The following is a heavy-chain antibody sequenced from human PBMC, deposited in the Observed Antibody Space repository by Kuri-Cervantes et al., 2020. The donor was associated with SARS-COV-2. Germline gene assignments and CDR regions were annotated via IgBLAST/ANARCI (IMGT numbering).Heavy chain of an antibody. CDR3: ARTLHDYGDYVDDY. Sequence: ASVKVSCKTSGYMFSTYDINWVRQATGQGPEWMGWMNPNSGNTGYAQKFQGRVTMTRDTSISTAYMELSSLRSEDTAVYYCARTLHDYGDYVDDYWGQGTLVTVSS. CDR1: GYMFSTYD. D-gene: IGHD4-17*01. CDR2: MNPNSGNT. V-gene: IGHV1-8*01. J-gene: IGHJ4*02.